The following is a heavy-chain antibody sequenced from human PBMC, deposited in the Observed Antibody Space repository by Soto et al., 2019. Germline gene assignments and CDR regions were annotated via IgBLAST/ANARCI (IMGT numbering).Heavy chain of an antibody. CDR3: ARFSGSYTRGLDY. Sequence: EVQLVESGGGLVQPGGSLRLSCAASGFTFSDHYMDWVRQAPGKGLEWVGRRRNKANSYSTEYPTSVKGRFTISRDESKNSLFLQINSLKTEVTAVYYCARFSGSYTRGLDYWGQGTLVTVSS. CDR2: RRNKANSYST. CDR1: GFTFSDHY. J-gene: IGHJ4*02. V-gene: IGHV3-72*01. D-gene: IGHD1-26*01.